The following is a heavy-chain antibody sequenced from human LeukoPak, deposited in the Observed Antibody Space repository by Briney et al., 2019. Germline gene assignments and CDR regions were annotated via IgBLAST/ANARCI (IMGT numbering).Heavy chain of an antibody. J-gene: IGHJ4*02. Sequence: SETLSLTCTVSGGSISSGSYYWSWIRQPAGKGLEWIGPIYTSGSTNYNPSLKSRVTISVDTSKNQFSLKLSSVTAADTAVYYCARVNWVPAAIRFDYFDYWSQGTLVTVSS. CDR1: GGSISSGSYY. D-gene: IGHD2-2*01. CDR2: IYTSGST. V-gene: IGHV4-61*02. CDR3: ARVNWVPAAIRFDYFDY.